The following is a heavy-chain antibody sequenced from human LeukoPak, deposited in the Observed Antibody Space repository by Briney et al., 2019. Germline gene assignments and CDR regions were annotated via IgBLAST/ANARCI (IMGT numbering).Heavy chain of an antibody. CDR1: GFTFSSYS. CDR2: ISSSSSYI. CDR3: ARGNDYVWGSYARPAVDV. D-gene: IGHD3-16*01. Sequence: GGSLRLSCAASGFTFSSYSMNWVRQAPGKGLEWVSSISSSSSYIYYADSVKGRFTISRDNAKNSLYLQMNSLRAEDTAVYYCARGNDYVWGSYARPAVDVWGKGTTVTISS. V-gene: IGHV3-21*01. J-gene: IGHJ6*04.